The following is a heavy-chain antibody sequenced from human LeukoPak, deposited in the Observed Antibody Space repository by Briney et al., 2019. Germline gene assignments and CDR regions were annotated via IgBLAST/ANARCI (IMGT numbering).Heavy chain of an antibody. J-gene: IGHJ4*02. Sequence: PGGSLRLSCAASGFTFSSYGMHWVRQAPGKGLEWVAFIRYDGSNKYYADSVKGRFTISRDNSKNTLYLQMNSLRAEDTAVYYCAKEGYSSSWYVGYYFDYWGQGTLVTVSS. CDR1: GFTFSSYG. V-gene: IGHV3-30*02. CDR2: IRYDGSNK. CDR3: AKEGYSSSWYVGYYFDY. D-gene: IGHD6-13*01.